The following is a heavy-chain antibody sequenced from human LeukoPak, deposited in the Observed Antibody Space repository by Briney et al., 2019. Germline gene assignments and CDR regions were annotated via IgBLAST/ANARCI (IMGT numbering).Heavy chain of an antibody. CDR1: GFTFSSYD. CDR2: IGTAGDT. J-gene: IGHJ3*02. D-gene: IGHD2-2*01. V-gene: IGHV3-13*01. Sequence: AGGSLRLSCAASGFTFSSYDMHWVRQATGKGLEWVSAIGTAGDTYYPGSVKGRFTISRENAKNSLYLQMNSLRAGDTAVYYCARDLCTSTNCHDAFDSWGQGTMVTVPS. CDR3: ARDLCTSTNCHDAFDS.